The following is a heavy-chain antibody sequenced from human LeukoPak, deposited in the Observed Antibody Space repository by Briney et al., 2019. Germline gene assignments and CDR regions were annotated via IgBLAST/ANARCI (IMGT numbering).Heavy chain of an antibody. V-gene: IGHV3-30-3*01. CDR2: ISHDGSNK. CDR3: ARDLETGGHYFDY. J-gene: IGHJ4*02. Sequence: GGSLRLSCAASGFTFSSYAMHWVRQAPGKGLEWVAVISHDGSNKYYADSVKGRFTISRDNSKNTLYLQMNSLRAEDTAVYYCARDLETGGHYFDYWGQGTLVTVSS. CDR1: GFTFSSYA. D-gene: IGHD3-16*01.